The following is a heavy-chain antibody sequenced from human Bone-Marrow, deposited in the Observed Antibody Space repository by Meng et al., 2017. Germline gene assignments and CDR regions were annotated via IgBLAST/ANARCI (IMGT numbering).Heavy chain of an antibody. J-gene: IGHJ4*02. V-gene: IGHV1-18*01. Sequence: ASVKVSCKASGYTFTSYGISWVRQAPGQGLEWMGWISAYNGNTNYAQKLQGRVTMTTDTSTSTAYMELRSLRSDDTAVYYCARDEGSWVFSYGSFDYWGQGTRVTVSS. CDR1: GYTFTSYG. CDR2: ISAYNGNT. CDR3: ARDEGSWVFSYGSFDY. D-gene: IGHD6-13*01.